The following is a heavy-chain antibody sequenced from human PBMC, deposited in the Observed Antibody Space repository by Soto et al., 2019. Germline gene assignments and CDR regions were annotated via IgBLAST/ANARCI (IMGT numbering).Heavy chain of an antibody. Sequence: SETLSLTCTVSGGSITDYYWSWIRQPPGKGLEFIGFIYYSGTTNYNPSLKSRVTISVDTSENQFSLNLNSVTAADTAVYYCVRRGQFSEGFFDYWGQGALVTVSS. CDR3: VRRGQFSEGFFDY. J-gene: IGHJ4*02. D-gene: IGHD3-3*01. CDR1: GGSITDYY. V-gene: IGHV4-59*08. CDR2: IYYSGTT.